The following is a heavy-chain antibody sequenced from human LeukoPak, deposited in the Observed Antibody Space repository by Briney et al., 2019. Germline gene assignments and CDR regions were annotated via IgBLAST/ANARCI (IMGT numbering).Heavy chain of an antibody. Sequence: ASVKVSCKASGYTFTSYDINWVRQATGQGLERMGWMNPNSGNTGYAQKFQGRVTMTRNTSISTAYMELSSLRSEDTAVYYCARATRGYSYGVYYYYYMDVWGKGTTVTISS. CDR2: MNPNSGNT. CDR3: ARATRGYSYGVYYYYYMDV. V-gene: IGHV1-8*01. J-gene: IGHJ6*03. D-gene: IGHD5-18*01. CDR1: GYTFTSYD.